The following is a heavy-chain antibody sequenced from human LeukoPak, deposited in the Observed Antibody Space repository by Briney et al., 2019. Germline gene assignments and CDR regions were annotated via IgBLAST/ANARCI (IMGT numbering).Heavy chain of an antibody. CDR1: GFSFSSYW. D-gene: IGHD1-1*01. CDR3: ISDHTGHDDY. Sequence: QPGGSLRLSCAASGFSFSSYWMHWVRQAPGKRLVWVSRINIDGSTTTYADSVKGRFTISRDNAKNTLSLQMNSLRAEDTAVYYCISDHTGHDDYWGQGTLVTVSS. V-gene: IGHV3-74*01. CDR2: INIDGSTT. J-gene: IGHJ4*02.